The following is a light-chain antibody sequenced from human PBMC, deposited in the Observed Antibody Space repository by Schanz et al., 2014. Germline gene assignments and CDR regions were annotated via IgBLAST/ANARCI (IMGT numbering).Light chain of an antibody. J-gene: IGKJ1*01. CDR1: QSVSGN. CDR2: GAS. Sequence: EVVMTQSPATLSVSPGERVTLSCRASQSVSGNLAWYQQKPGQAPRLLISGASTRATGIPARFSGSGSGTDFTLTITRLEPEDVAVYYCQQYGSSPWTFGQGTKVEIK. CDR3: QQYGSSPWT. V-gene: IGKV3-20*01.